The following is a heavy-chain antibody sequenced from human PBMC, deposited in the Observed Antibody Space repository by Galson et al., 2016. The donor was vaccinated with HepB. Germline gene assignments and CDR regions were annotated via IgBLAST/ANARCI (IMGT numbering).Heavy chain of an antibody. D-gene: IGHD2-15*01. V-gene: IGHV1-18*04. CDR1: GYTFTSSG. CDR3: ARGVVGASRYNWYDP. CDR2: INAYNGNT. J-gene: IGHJ5*02. Sequence: SVKVSCKASGYTFTSSGIFWVRQAPGQGLERVGWINAYNGNTNSAQNFQGRVTMTADTSTSTVYMDLRSLRSDDTAIYYCARGVVGASRYNWYDPWGQGTLVTVSS.